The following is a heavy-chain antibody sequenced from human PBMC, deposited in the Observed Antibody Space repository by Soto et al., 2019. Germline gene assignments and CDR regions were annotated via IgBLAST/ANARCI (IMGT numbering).Heavy chain of an antibody. Sequence: GGSLRLSCAASGFTFSSYAMSWVRQAPGKGLEWVAVISYDGSNKYYADSVKGRFTISRDNSKNTLYLQMNSLRAEDTAVYYCAKDHTYYYDSSGYYYIGYFDYWGQGTLVTVSS. V-gene: IGHV3-30*18. CDR1: GFTFSSYA. J-gene: IGHJ4*02. CDR2: ISYDGSNK. D-gene: IGHD3-22*01. CDR3: AKDHTYYYDSSGYYYIGYFDY.